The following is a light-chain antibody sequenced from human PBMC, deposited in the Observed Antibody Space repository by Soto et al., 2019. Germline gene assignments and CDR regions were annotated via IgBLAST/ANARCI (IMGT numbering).Light chain of an antibody. CDR3: HQYAITPHT. CDR2: GAS. V-gene: IGKV3-20*01. CDR1: QSISAS. Sequence: EVVLTQSPASLSLSPGEGVTLSCRSSQSISASLAWYQHRAGQSPRLLIYGASTRATDIPDRFSGTRSATDFTLSISRLEPEDSAVYFCHQYAITPHTFGQGTSLQI. J-gene: IGKJ2*01.